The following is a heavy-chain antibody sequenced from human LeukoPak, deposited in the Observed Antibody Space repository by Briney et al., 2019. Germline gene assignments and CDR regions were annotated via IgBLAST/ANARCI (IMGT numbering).Heavy chain of an antibody. V-gene: IGHV1-69*13. D-gene: IGHD5-18*01. CDR2: IIPIFGTA. CDR1: GGTSSSYA. Sequence: SVTVSCTASGGTSSSYAISWVRQAPGQGLEWMGGIIPIFGTANYAQKFQGRVTITADESTSTAYMELSSLRSEDTAVYYCARGVEIQLWKDWGQGTLVTVSS. J-gene: IGHJ4*02. CDR3: ARGVEIQLWKD.